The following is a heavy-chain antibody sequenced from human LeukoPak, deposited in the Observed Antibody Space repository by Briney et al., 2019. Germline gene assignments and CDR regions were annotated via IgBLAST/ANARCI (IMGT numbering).Heavy chain of an antibody. Sequence: PGGSLRLSCASSGFTFSNFGMHWVRQAPGKGLEWVAFIRYDGSYKYYADSVKGRFTISRDTSKNMVYLQMNSLRGDDTAVYYCARDGGSSGCFDYWGQGTLVTVSS. CDR1: GFTFSNFG. CDR3: ARDGGSSGCFDY. V-gene: IGHV3-30*02. D-gene: IGHD6-19*01. J-gene: IGHJ4*02. CDR2: IRYDGSYK.